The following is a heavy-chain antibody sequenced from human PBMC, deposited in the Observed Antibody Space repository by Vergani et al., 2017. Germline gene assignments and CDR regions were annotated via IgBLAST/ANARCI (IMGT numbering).Heavy chain of an antibody. CDR1: GFTLGDYA. V-gene: IGHV3-74*01. CDR3: ARDGAGTIDFDY. CDR2: VGFDGSDT. J-gene: IGHJ4*02. Sequence: EVHLVESGGGLVQPGRSLRLSCSGSGFTLGDYAMTWVRQAPGKGLEWVSRVGFDGSDTVYADSVKGRFTISKDSAMNTVHLQITNVRAEDTAVYFCARDGAGTIDFDYWGPGILVTVSS. D-gene: IGHD1-26*01.